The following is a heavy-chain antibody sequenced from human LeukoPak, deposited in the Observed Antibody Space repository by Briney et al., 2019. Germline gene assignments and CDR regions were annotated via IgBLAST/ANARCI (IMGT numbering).Heavy chain of an antibody. V-gene: IGHV4-59*01. D-gene: IGHD6-13*01. J-gene: IGHJ3*02. CDR2: IYYSGST. CDR3: ARDRNGIAAAGSSRRAFDI. Sequence: PSETLSLTCTVSGGSISSYYWSWIRQPPGKGLEWIGYIYYSGSTNYNPSLKSRVTISVDTSKNQFSLKLSSVTAADTAVYYCARDRNGIAAAGSSRRAFDIWGQGTMVTVSS. CDR1: GGSISSYY.